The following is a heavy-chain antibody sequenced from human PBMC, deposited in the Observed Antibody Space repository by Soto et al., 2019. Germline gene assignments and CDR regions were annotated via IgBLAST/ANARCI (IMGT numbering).Heavy chain of an antibody. Sequence: QVQLVESGGGVVQPGRSLSLSCAASGFMFSNYAMYWVRQAPVKGPEWVAVISNDGSHEYYVDSVKGRFSSSRDNSKNTVYLQMNSLRPDDTAFYYCARVGSGGGGDYWGQGTLVTVSS. J-gene: IGHJ4*02. CDR2: ISNDGSHE. V-gene: IGHV3-30*03. CDR3: ARVGSGGGGDY. CDR1: GFMFSNYA. D-gene: IGHD3-16*01.